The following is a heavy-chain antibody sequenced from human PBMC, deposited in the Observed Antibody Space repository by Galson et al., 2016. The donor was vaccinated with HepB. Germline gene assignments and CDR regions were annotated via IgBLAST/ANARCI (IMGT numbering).Heavy chain of an antibody. CDR3: ARHIRKARVVVAATEQEFDK. CDR2: ISYSGST. J-gene: IGHJ4*02. D-gene: IGHD2-15*01. Sequence: SETLSLTCSVSGDSISRNTFYWGWIRQPPGKGLEWVGSISYSGSTYYNPSLKSRVTISVDTSKNQFSLTLTFVTAADTAIYYCARHIRKARVVVAATEQEFDKWGQGTLVTVSS. V-gene: IGHV4-39*01. CDR1: GDSISRNTFY.